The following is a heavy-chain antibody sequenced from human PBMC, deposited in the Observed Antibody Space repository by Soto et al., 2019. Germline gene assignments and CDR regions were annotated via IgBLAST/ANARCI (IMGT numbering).Heavy chain of an antibody. CDR3: ARVPGRSMATVTTSY. CDR1: GFTFSSYA. Sequence: QVQLVESGGGVVQPGRSLRLSCAASGFTFSSYAMHWVRQAPGKGLEWVAVISYDGSNKYYADSVKGRFTISRDNSKNTLYLQMNSLRAEDTAVYYCARVPGRSMATVTTSYWGQGTLVTVSS. CDR2: ISYDGSNK. J-gene: IGHJ4*02. V-gene: IGHV3-30-3*01. D-gene: IGHD4-17*01.